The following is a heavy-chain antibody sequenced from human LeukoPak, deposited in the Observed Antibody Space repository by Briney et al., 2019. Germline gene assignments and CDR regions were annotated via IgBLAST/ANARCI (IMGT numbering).Heavy chain of an antibody. CDR3: ARGGVNAVTTAVDY. CDR1: GFTFSDYY. J-gene: IGHJ4*02. CDR2: ISGSGHYT. D-gene: IGHD4-17*01. Sequence: GGSLRLSCAASGFTFSDYYMNWIRQAPGKGLEWVSYISGSGHYTYSADSVKGRFTISRDNGRNSVILQMNSLTAEDTAVYYCARGGVNAVTTAVDYWGQGIQVTVSS. V-gene: IGHV3-11*03.